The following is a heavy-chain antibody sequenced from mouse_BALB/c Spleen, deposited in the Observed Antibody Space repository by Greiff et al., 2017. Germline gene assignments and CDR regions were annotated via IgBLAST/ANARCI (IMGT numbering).Heavy chain of an antibody. D-gene: IGHD2-12*01. CDR2: INPGSGGT. Sequence: QVQLKQSGAELVRPGTSVKVSCKASGYAFTNYLIEWVKQRPGQGLEWIGVINPGSGGTNYNEKFKGKATLTADKSSSTAYMQLSSLTSDDSAVYFCAREGAYYMFAYWGQGTLVTVSA. CDR1: GYAFTNYL. V-gene: IGHV1-54*01. CDR3: AREGAYYMFAY. J-gene: IGHJ3*01.